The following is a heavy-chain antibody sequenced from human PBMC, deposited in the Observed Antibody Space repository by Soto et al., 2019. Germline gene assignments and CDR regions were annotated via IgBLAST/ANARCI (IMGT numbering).Heavy chain of an antibody. J-gene: IGHJ3*02. V-gene: IGHV3-49*03. D-gene: IGHD3-22*01. CDR1: GFTFGDYA. CDR2: IRSKAYGGTT. Sequence: GGSLRLSCTASGFTFGDYAMSWFRQAPGKGLEWVGFIRSKAYGGTTEYAASVKGRFTISRDDSKSIAYLQMNSLKTEDTAVYYCTRDGIGITMIEDAFDIWGQGTMVTVSS. CDR3: TRDGIGITMIEDAFDI.